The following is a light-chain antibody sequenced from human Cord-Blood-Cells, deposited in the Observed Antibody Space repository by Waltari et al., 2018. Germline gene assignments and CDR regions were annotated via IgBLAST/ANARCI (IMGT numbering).Light chain of an antibody. CDR3: AAWDDSLNGYV. J-gene: IGLJ1*01. V-gene: IGLV1-44*01. CDR1: SSNIGRIT. Sequence: QSVLTQPPSASGTPGQRVTISCSGSSSNIGRITETWYQQLPGTAPKLLIYSNNQRPSGVPDRFSGSKSGTSASLAISGLQSEDEADYYCAAWDDSLNGYVFGTGTKVTVL. CDR2: SNN.